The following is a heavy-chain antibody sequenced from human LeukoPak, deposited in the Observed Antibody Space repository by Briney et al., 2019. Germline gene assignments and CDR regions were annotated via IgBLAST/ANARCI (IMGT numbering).Heavy chain of an antibody. J-gene: IGHJ4*02. D-gene: IGHD3-22*01. CDR1: EFSVGSNY. CDR2: ISWNGRNT. CDR3: ARVQQYDKFDY. V-gene: IGHV3-20*04. Sequence: GGPLRLSCAASEFSVGSNYMTWVRQAPGKGLEWVSGISWNGRNTAYAESLKGRFTISRDNAKNSLYLQMSSLRAEDTAFYYCARVQQYDKFDYWGQGTLVTVSS.